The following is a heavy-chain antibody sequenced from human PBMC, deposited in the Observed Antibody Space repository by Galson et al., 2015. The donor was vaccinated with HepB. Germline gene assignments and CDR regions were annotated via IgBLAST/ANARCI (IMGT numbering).Heavy chain of an antibody. V-gene: IGHV3-30-3*01. CDR3: ARDQGSQGYFDY. Sequence: SLRLSCAASGVTFSNYVMHWVRQAPGKGLEWVAVISNDGSNKHYADSVKGRFTISRDNSKNTLYLQTNSLRAEDTAVYYCARDQGSQGYFDYWGQGTLVIVSS. D-gene: IGHD3-10*01. CDR2: ISNDGSNK. CDR1: GVTFSNYV. J-gene: IGHJ4*02.